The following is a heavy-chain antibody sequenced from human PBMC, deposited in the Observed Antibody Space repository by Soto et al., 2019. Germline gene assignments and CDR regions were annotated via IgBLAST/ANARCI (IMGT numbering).Heavy chain of an antibody. CDR3: ARDLFGEDGAGYFDY. CDR2: ISGLNGNT. J-gene: IGHJ4*02. Sequence: QVHLVQSGVEVKKPGASVKVSCKASGYSFSTYGISWVRQAPGQGIEWMGWISGLNGNTNYEQNLQGRVTMTTDTSTSTAYMELRSRGFDDTAMYYCARDLFGEDGAGYFDYWGQGTLVTVSS. V-gene: IGHV1-18*01. D-gene: IGHD3-10*01. CDR1: GYSFSTYG.